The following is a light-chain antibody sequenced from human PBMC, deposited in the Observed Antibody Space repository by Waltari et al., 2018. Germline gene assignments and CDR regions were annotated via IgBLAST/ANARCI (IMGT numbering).Light chain of an antibody. Sequence: QSALTQPASVSGSPGQSITISCTGTIRDLAGRTYVTWYQQHPGKAPKLLIYDVSQRPAGVSNRFSGSKSGNTASLTISGLQAEDEADYYCSSYTSSSTWVFGGGTILTVL. V-gene: IGLV2-14*01. CDR2: DVS. J-gene: IGLJ3*02. CDR3: SSYTSSSTWV. CDR1: IRDLAGRTY.